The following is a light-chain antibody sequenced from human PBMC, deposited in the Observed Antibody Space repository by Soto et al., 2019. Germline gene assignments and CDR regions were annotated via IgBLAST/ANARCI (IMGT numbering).Light chain of an antibody. V-gene: IGKV3-20*01. J-gene: IGKJ4*01. CDR2: GAS. CDR3: QQYHLSPLT. CDR1: EAINNNF. Sequence: EIVLTQSPGALSVAPGETVSLSCRASEAINNNFVAWYQQRPGQVLRLLMYGASIRVSGVPDRISGRRSGTGFILNIARVEPEDSAVYFCQQYHLSPLTFGGGTQV.